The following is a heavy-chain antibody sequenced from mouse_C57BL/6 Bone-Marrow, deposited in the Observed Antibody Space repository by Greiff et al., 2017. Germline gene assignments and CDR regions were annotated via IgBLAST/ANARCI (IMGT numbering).Heavy chain of an antibody. Sequence: EVQLLQSGPGLVKPGASVKISCTASGYSFTDYNMNWVQQSQGKSLEWIGVINPNSGTTSYTQTFTGKATLTVDQSSSTDYMQLNSLTYEDAAVYYCARAWDRGYFDVWGTGTTVTVSS. D-gene: IGHD3-3*01. CDR2: INPNSGTT. CDR1: GYSFTDYN. CDR3: ARAWDRGYFDV. V-gene: IGHV1-39*01. J-gene: IGHJ1*03.